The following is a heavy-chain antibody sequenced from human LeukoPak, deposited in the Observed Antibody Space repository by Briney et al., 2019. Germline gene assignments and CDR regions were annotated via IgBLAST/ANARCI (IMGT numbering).Heavy chain of an antibody. D-gene: IGHD2-15*01. J-gene: IGHJ6*04. CDR3: AKVNGYCSGVSCYSAGSYYYYGMDV. CDR1: GFTLSSYA. Sequence: GGSLRVSCVASGFTLSSYAMSWVRQAPGKGLEWVSDIIDSGGVTYYADTVQGRFTISRDKSKNTNYLQMNSLRAEDTALYYCAKVNGYCSGVSCYSAGSYYYYGMDVWGKGTTVTASS. V-gene: IGHV3-23*01. CDR2: IIDSGGVT.